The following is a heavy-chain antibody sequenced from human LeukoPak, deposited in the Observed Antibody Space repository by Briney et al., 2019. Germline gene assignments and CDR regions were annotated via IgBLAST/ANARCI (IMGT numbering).Heavy chain of an antibody. CDR1: GGSISTYY. CDR2: IYYSGST. Sequence: SETLSLTCTVSGGSISTYYWSWIRQPPGKGLEWIGYIYYSGSTNYNPSLKSRVTISVDTSRNQFSLKLNSVTAADTAVYYCARDSSSSFYYYGMDGWGQGTTVTVSS. CDR3: ARDSSSSFYYYGMDG. V-gene: IGHV4-59*01. J-gene: IGHJ6*02. D-gene: IGHD6-6*01.